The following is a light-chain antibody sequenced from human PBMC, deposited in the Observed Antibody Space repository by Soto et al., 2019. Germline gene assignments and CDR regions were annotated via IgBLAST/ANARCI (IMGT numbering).Light chain of an antibody. CDR3: QHYGGSPRT. CDR1: QSVSSNY. Sequence: EIVLTQSPGTLSFSPGERATLSCRASQSVSSNYLAWYQQKPGQAPRLLIYAASSRATGIPDRFSGSGSGTDFTLTISRLEPEDFAVYYCQHYGGSPRTFGQGTKVEVK. CDR2: AAS. V-gene: IGKV3-20*01. J-gene: IGKJ1*01.